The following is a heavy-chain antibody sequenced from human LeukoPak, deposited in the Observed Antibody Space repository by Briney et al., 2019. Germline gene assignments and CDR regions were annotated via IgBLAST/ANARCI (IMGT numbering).Heavy chain of an antibody. J-gene: IGHJ3*01. CDR3: ARALGSSRYGSGLDAFDV. D-gene: IGHD6-13*01. CDR2: LYSGGAT. CDR1: GFTVSNNY. V-gene: IGHV3-53*01. Sequence: GGSLRLSCAASGFTVSNNYMTWVRQASGKGLEWVSILYSGGATYYTESVKGRFTISRDNSKNTLYLQMNSLRAEDTAVYYCARALGSSRYGSGLDAFDVWGQGTMVTVSS.